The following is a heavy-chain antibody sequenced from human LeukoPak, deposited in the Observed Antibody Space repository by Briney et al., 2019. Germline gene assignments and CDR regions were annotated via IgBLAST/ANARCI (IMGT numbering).Heavy chain of an antibody. J-gene: IGHJ6*02. V-gene: IGHV4-59*01. Sequence: SETLSLTCTVSGGSISSYYWSWIRQPPGKGLEWIGYIYYSGSTNYNPSLKSRVTISVDTSKNQFSLKLTSVTAADTAVYYCARAQLNLLVDFGMDVWGQGTTVTVSS. D-gene: IGHD1-1*01. CDR3: ARAQLNLLVDFGMDV. CDR2: IYYSGST. CDR1: GGSISSYY.